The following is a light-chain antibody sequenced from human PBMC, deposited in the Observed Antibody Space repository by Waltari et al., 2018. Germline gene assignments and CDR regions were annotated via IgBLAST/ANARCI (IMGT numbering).Light chain of an antibody. CDR1: QTIDVY. J-gene: IGKJ2*01. Sequence: DILMTQSPSSLSASVGDTVTISCRASQTIDVYLNWYQQQPGKAPNLRIYAASTLLIGVPSRFSGFGSETEFTLTITGLQPEDFATYYCQQSLDSPYTFGQGTRLEI. CDR2: AAS. CDR3: QQSLDSPYT. V-gene: IGKV1-39*01.